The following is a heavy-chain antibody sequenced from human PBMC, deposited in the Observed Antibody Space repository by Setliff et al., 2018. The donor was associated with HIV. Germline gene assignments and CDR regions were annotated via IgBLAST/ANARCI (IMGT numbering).Heavy chain of an antibody. V-gene: IGHV4-39*01. D-gene: IGHD3-22*01. CDR1: GGSVTNTKSY. J-gene: IGHJ4*02. CDR2: IYYSGST. CDR3: ARLTTTYYYDSSAYYHPV. Sequence: SETLSLTCTVSGGSVTNTKSYWGWIRQPPGKGLEWIGSIYYSGSTYYNPSLKSRVTISVDTSKNQFSLKLSSVTAADTAVFYCARLTTTYYYDSSAYYHPVWGQGTLVTVSS.